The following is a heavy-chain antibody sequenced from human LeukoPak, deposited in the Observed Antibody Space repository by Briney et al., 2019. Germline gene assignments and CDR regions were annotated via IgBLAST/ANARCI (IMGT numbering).Heavy chain of an antibody. D-gene: IGHD1-1*01. CDR2: INPGDSDT. CDR1: RYSFTNYW. V-gene: IGHV5-51*01. CDR3: ARQWNLDY. Sequence: GESLKISCKASRYSFTNYWVAWVRQMPGKGLEWMGIINPGDSDTRYSPSFQGQVTISADKSISTAYLQWSSLKASDTAMYYCARQWNLDYWGQGTLVTVSS. J-gene: IGHJ4*02.